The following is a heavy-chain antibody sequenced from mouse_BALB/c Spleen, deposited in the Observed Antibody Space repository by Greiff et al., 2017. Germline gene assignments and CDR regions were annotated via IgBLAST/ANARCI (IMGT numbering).Heavy chain of an antibody. J-gene: IGHJ3*01. CDR3: ARSYRYDPAWFAY. V-gene: IGHV3-8*02. Sequence: EVKLVESGPSLVKPSQTLSLTCSVTGDSITSGYWNWIRKFPGNKLEYMGYISYSGSTYYNPSLKSRISITRDTSKNQYYLQLNSVTTEDTATYYCARSYRYDPAWFAYWGQGTLVTVSA. CDR2: ISYSGST. CDR1: GDSITSGY. D-gene: IGHD2-14*01.